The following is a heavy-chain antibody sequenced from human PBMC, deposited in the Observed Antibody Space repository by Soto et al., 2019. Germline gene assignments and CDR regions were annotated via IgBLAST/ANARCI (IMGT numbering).Heavy chain of an antibody. CDR1: GGSFSGYY. J-gene: IGHJ4*02. CDR3: ARRDYGDYVVPFDY. Sequence: SETLSLTCAVYGGSFSGYYWSWIRQPPGKGLGWIGEINHSGSTNYNPSLKSRVTISVDTSKNQFSLKLSSVTAADTAVYYCARRDYGDYVVPFDYWGQGTLVTVSS. CDR2: INHSGST. D-gene: IGHD4-17*01. V-gene: IGHV4-34*01.